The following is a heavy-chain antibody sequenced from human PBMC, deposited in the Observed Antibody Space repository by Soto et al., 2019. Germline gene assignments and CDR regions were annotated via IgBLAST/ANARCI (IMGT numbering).Heavy chain of an antibody. CDR1: GGSFSGYY. V-gene: IGHV4-34*01. CDR2: INHSGST. D-gene: IGHD2-2*01. Sequence: SETLSLTCAVYGGSFSGYYWSWIRQPPGKGLEWIGEINHSGSTNYNPSLKSRVTISVDTSKNQFSLKLSSVTAADTAVYYCARVAVVAPHNWLDPWGQGTLVTVSS. CDR3: ARVAVVAPHNWLDP. J-gene: IGHJ5*02.